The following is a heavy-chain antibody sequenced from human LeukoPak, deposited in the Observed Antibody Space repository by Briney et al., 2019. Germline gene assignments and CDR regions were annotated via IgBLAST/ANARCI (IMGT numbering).Heavy chain of an antibody. J-gene: IGHJ4*02. V-gene: IGHV3-7*01. CDR3: SRSLDY. CDR2: INQDGSIQ. Sequence: PGGSPRLSRAASGFSFSSYYMNWVRQAPGKGMEGVANINQDGSIQYYADSVRGRFIISRNNAKNSLYLQMYSLRAEDTAIYFCSRSLDYLGQGALVTVSS. CDR1: GFSFSSYY.